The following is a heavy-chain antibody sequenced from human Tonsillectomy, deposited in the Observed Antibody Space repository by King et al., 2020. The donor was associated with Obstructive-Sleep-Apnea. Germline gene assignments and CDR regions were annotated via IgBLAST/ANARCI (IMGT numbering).Heavy chain of an antibody. CDR1: GGSISSSSYY. CDR3: ARDVPFWESLFSI. CDR2: IYYSGST. V-gene: IGHV4-39*02. Sequence: QLQESGPGLVKPSETLSLTCTVSGGSISSSSYYWGWIRQPPGKGLEWIGSIYYSGSTYYNPSLKSRVTISVDTSKNQFSLKLSSVTAADTAVYYCARDVPFWESLFSIWGQGRMVTVSS. J-gene: IGHJ3*02. D-gene: IGHD3-10*01.